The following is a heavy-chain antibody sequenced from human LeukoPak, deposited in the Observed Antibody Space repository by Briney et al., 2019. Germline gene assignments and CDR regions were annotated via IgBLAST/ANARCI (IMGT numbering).Heavy chain of an antibody. CDR1: GFILSDYA. CDR3: AKDPRPYYDVPVGY. V-gene: IGHV3-23*01. CDR2: FSSSGGPI. D-gene: IGHD3-3*01. J-gene: IGHJ4*02. Sequence: GGSLRLSCVASGFILSDYAVRWVRHAPGKALEWVSSFSSSGGPIFYADSVKGRFTISRNLFKKTVHLEMKAMRAEDTAVYYCAKDPRPYYDVPVGYWGQGTLVTVSP.